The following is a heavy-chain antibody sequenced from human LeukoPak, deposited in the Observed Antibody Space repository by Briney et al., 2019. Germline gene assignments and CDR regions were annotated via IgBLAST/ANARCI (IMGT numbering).Heavy chain of an antibody. Sequence: GGSLRLSCAASGFTFDDYAMHWVRQAPGKGLEWVSGISWNSGSIGYADSVKGRFTISRDNAKNSLYLQMNSLRAEDMALYYCAKSRGHSSSWYLDAFDIWGQGTMVTASS. CDR3: AKSRGHSSSWYLDAFDI. CDR2: ISWNSGSI. V-gene: IGHV3-9*03. D-gene: IGHD6-13*01. J-gene: IGHJ3*02. CDR1: GFTFDDYA.